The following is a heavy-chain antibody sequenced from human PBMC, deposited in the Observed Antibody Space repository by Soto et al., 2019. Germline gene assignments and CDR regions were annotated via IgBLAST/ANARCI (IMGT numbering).Heavy chain of an antibody. J-gene: IGHJ6*02. CDR2: ISAYNGNT. V-gene: IGHV1-18*04. CDR3: AGGYAWYYDNLTGYYDGMDV. D-gene: IGHD3-9*01. Sequence: QVQLVQSGAEVKKPGASVKVSCKASGYTFTSYGISWVRQAPGQGLEWMGWISAYNGNTNYAQKLQGRVTMTTDTSTSRAYMELRSLGSDDTAVYYCAGGYAWYYDNLTGYYDGMDVWGQGTTVTVSS. CDR1: GYTFTSYG.